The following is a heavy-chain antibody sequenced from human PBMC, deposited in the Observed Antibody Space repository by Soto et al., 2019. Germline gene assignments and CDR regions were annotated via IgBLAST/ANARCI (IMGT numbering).Heavy chain of an antibody. J-gene: IGHJ4*02. CDR2: INHRGST. CDR1: GGSLIDYY. CDR3: SSQGVLRQIFDY. D-gene: IGHD4-17*01. V-gene: IGHV4-34*01. Sequence: SENLSLTCAVYGGSLIDYYWTWILQPPWKGQEWIGEINHRGSTKYNPSLTSRVTISVDTSKNQFSLKLTSVTAADTAVYFFSSQGVLRQIFDYWGRGTLVTGSS.